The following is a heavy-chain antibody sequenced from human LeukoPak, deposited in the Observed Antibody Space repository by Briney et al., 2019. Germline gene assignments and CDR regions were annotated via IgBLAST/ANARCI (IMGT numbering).Heavy chain of an antibody. CDR3: AKEGGYCSGGSCYPRDGMDV. D-gene: IGHD2-15*01. J-gene: IGHJ6*02. CDR1: GFTFSSYG. V-gene: IGHV3-30*18. CDR2: ISYDGSNK. Sequence: GGSLRLSCAASGFTFSSYGMHWVRQAPGKGLEWVAVISYDGSNKYYADSVKGRFTISRDNSKNTLYLQMNSLRAEDTAVYYCAKEGGYCSGGSCYPRDGMDVWGQGTTVTVSS.